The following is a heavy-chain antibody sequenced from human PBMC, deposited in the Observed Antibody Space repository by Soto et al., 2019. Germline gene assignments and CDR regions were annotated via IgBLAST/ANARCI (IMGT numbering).Heavy chain of an antibody. CDR2: IIPIFGTA. CDR1: GGTFSSYA. Sequence: ASVKVSCKASGGTFSSYAISWVRQAPGQGLEWMGEIIPIFGTANYAQKFQGRVTITADESTSTAYMELSSLRSEDTAVYYCAIHTISGSYYPFDYWGQGTLVTVSS. V-gene: IGHV1-69*13. J-gene: IGHJ4*02. CDR3: AIHTISGSYYPFDY. D-gene: IGHD1-26*01.